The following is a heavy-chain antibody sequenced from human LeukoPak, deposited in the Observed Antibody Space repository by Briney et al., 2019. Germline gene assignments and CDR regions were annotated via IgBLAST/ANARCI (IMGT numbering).Heavy chain of an antibody. J-gene: IGHJ3*02. CDR3: ARGGTYDI. V-gene: IGHV3-7*01. CDR2: IKQDGSQK. Sequence: GGSLRLSCVASGFTSSRYWMTWFRQAPGKGLQWVANIKQDGSQKNYVDSVKGRFTISRDNAKKSLYLQMNSLRGEDTAVYFCARGGTYDIWGQGTRVTVS. CDR1: GFTSSRYW.